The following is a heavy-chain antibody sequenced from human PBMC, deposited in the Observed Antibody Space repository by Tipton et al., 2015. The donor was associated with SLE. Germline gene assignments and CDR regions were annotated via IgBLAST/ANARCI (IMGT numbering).Heavy chain of an antibody. J-gene: IGHJ4*02. V-gene: IGHV4-31*03. Sequence: LRLSCTVSGGPISSADYYWSWIRQHPGKGLEWIGYIYYTMSAYYNPSLKSRVIISLDTSKNHFSLKLSSVTAADTAVYYCARVPRTFYYDYSGHFDYWGPGTLVTVSS. D-gene: IGHD3-22*01. CDR2: IYYTMSA. CDR3: ARVPRTFYYDYSGHFDY. CDR1: GGPISSADYY.